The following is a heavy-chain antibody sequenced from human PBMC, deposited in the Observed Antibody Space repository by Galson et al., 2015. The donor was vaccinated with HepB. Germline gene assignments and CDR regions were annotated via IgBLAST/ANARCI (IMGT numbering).Heavy chain of an antibody. CDR2: ISYDGSDK. CDR1: GFTFRSSA. V-gene: IGHV3-30-3*01. J-gene: IGHJ4*02. Sequence: PLRLSCADPGFTFRSSAMHWVRQAQGKGLEWVGVISYDGSDKYYADSVKGRFTISRDNSKNTLYLQMNSLSAEDTAVYYCARDRTSSGWYYFDYWGQGTLLTVSS. D-gene: IGHD6-19*01. CDR3: ARDRTSSGWYYFDY.